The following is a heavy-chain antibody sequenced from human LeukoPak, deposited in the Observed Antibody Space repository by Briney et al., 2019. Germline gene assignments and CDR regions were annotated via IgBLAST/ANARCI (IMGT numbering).Heavy chain of an antibody. CDR3: ASTTDYGGNSY. D-gene: IGHD4-23*01. J-gene: IGHJ4*02. CDR1: GGTFSNYA. CDR2: IIPIFGTA. V-gene: IGHV1-69*13. Sequence: ASVKVSCKASGGTFSNYAISWVRQAPGQGLEWMGGIIPIFGTANYAQKFQGRVTITADESTSTAYMELSSLRSEDTAVYYCASTTDYGGNSYWGQGTLVTVSS.